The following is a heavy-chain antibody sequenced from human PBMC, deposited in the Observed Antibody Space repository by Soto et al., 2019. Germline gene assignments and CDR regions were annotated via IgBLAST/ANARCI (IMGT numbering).Heavy chain of an antibody. CDR3: ARSRTTPVTRETFWYFDL. D-gene: IGHD4-17*01. Sequence: QVQLVESGGGVVQPGRSLRLSCAASGFTFSSYAMHWVRQAPGKGLEWVAVISYDGSNKYYADSVKGRFTISRDNSKNTQYLHIKILRAEDTAVDYCARSRTTPVTRETFWYFDLWGRGTLVTVAS. J-gene: IGHJ2*01. CDR2: ISYDGSNK. V-gene: IGHV3-30-3*01. CDR1: GFTFSSYA.